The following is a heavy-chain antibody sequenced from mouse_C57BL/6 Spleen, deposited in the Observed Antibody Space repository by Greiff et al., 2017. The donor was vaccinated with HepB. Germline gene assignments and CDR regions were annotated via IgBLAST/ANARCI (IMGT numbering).Heavy chain of an antibody. CDR2: ISSGGSYT. CDR3: ARGDLYYFDY. Sequence: VQLKESGGDLVKPGGSLKLSCAASGFTFSSYGMSWVRQTPDKRLEWVATISSGGSYTYYPDSVKGRFTISRDNAKNTLYLQMSSLKSEDTAMYYCARGDLYYFDYWGQGTTLTVSS. CDR1: GFTFSSYG. D-gene: IGHD3-3*01. V-gene: IGHV5-6*01. J-gene: IGHJ2*01.